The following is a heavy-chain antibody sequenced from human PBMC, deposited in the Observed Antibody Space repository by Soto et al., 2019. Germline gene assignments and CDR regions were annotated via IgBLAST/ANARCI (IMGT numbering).Heavy chain of an antibody. CDR2: MNPNSGNT. CDR1: GYTYTCNA. Sequence: ASVKVTCKASGYTYTCNAINWARQENGKGLEWMGWMNPNSGNTGYAQKVQGRGTMNGNIPISTHYMELSSLRTADQAGYYWAREKTSCVLAVWGQGTTVTVSS. CDR3: AREKTSCVLAV. D-gene: IGHD3-16*01. J-gene: IGHJ6*02. V-gene: IGHV1-8*01.